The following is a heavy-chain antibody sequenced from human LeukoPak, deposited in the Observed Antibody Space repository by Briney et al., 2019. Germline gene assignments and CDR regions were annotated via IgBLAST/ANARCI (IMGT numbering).Heavy chain of an antibody. J-gene: IGHJ2*01. Sequence: SETLSLTCTVSGGSISSYYWSWIRQPPEKGLEWIGYVFYSGSSNNNPSLKSRVTISLATSKNQFSLKLNSVTAADTAVYFCARARLTSGWYFDLWGRGTLVTVSS. CDR2: VFYSGSS. CDR3: ARARLTSGWYFDL. V-gene: IGHV4-59*01. D-gene: IGHD3-10*01. CDR1: GGSISSYY.